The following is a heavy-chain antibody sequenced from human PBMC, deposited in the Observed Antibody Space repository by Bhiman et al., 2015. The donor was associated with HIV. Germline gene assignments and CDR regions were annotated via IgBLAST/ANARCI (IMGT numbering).Heavy chain of an antibody. D-gene: IGHD6-13*01. CDR3: ARDLTAGYSNSKKAFDI. V-gene: IGHV3-21*01. CDR1: GFTFSSHS. CDR2: ITSSSRYI. J-gene: IGHJ3*02. Sequence: EVQLVESGGGLVKPGGSLRLSCAASGFTFSSHSMTWVRQAPGKGLEWVSSITSSSRYIQYADSVKGRFTISRDNAENSLYLQMDSLRAEDTAVYFCARDLTAGYSNSKKAFDIWGQGTMVIVSS.